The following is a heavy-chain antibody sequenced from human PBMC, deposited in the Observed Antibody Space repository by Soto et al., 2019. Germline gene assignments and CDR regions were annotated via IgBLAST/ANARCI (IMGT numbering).Heavy chain of an antibody. D-gene: IGHD5-12*01. Sequence: QVQLVQSGAEVKKPGSSVNVSCKASGGTFSSYTISWVRQAPGQGLEWMGRIIPILGIANYAQKFQGRVTITADKSTSTAYMELSSLRSEDTAVYYCARVNEYSGYAPDYWGQGTLVTVSS. J-gene: IGHJ4*02. CDR3: ARVNEYSGYAPDY. CDR2: IIPILGIA. V-gene: IGHV1-69*02. CDR1: GGTFSSYT.